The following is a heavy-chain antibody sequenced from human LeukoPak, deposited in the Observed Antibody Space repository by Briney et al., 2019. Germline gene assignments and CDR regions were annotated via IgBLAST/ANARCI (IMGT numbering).Heavy chain of an antibody. V-gene: IGHV3-30*18. Sequence: GGSLRLSCAASGFTFSSYGMHWVRQAPGKGLEWVAVISYDGSNKYYADSVKGRFTISRDNSKNTLYLQMNSLRAEDTAVYYCAKCSSGWIDAFDIWGQGTMVTVPS. J-gene: IGHJ3*02. CDR1: GFTFSSYG. CDR3: AKCSSGWIDAFDI. D-gene: IGHD6-19*01. CDR2: ISYDGSNK.